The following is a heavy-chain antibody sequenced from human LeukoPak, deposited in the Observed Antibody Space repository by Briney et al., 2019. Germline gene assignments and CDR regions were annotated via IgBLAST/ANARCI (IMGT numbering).Heavy chain of an antibody. D-gene: IGHD1-14*01. J-gene: IGHJ6*02. V-gene: IGHV3-33*01. CDR3: ARDQEPYYYYGMDV. CDR1: GFTFSSYG. CDR2: IWYDGSNK. Sequence: GGSLRLSYAASGFTFSSYGMHWVRQAPGKGLEWVAVIWYDGSNKYYADSVKGRFTISRDNSKNTLYLQMNSLRAEDTAVYYCARDQEPYYYYGMDVWGQGTTVTVSS.